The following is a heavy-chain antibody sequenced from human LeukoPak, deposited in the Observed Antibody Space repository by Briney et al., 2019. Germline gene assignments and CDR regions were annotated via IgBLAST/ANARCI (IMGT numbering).Heavy chain of an antibody. CDR3: ATTMVRNPPWFDP. Sequence: PSETLSLTCAVYGGSFSGYYWSWIRQPPGKGLEWIGEINHSGSTNYNPSLKSRVTISVDTSKNQFSLKLSSVTAADTAVYYCATTMVRNPPWFDPWGQGTLVTVSS. D-gene: IGHD3-10*01. CDR1: GGSFSGYY. V-gene: IGHV4-34*01. CDR2: INHSGST. J-gene: IGHJ5*02.